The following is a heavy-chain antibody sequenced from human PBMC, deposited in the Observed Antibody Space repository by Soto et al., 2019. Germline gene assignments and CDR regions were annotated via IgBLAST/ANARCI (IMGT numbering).Heavy chain of an antibody. CDR2: IYYTGST. Sequence: SETLSLTCTVSGGSISGYYWSWIRQPPGKGLEWIGNIYYTGSTTYNPSFRSRITMSADTSKNQFSLRLSSVTAADTAVYYCARYPPGSFDYWGQGTLVTVSS. J-gene: IGHJ4*02. CDR1: GGSISGYY. CDR3: ARYPPGSFDY. D-gene: IGHD1-1*01. V-gene: IGHV4-59*08.